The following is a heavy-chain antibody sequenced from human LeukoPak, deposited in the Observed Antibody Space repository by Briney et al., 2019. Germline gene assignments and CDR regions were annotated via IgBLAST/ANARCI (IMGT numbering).Heavy chain of an antibody. CDR2: ITGTHYTT. Sequence: GGSLRLSCAASGFTFSSFAMTWVRQAPGKGLEWVSSITGTHYTTYNTDSVKGRVTISRDNSKNTLYLQMNSLRADDTAVYYCTKDPNGDYVGAFDPWGQGTLVTVSS. CDR1: GFTFSSFA. D-gene: IGHD4-17*01. J-gene: IGHJ5*02. V-gene: IGHV3-23*01. CDR3: TKDPNGDYVGAFDP.